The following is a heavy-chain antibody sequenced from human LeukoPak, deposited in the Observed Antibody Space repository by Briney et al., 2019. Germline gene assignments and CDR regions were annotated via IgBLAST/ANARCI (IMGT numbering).Heavy chain of an antibody. CDR2: INPSGGST. D-gene: IGHD4-17*01. V-gene: IGHV1-46*02. CDR3: ARSRDYGDYFDY. Sequence: ASVKVSCEASGYTFNSYYIKWVRQAPGQGLEWMGIINPSGGSTSYAQKFQGRVTMTRDTSTSTVYMELSSLRSEDTAVYYCARSRDYGDYFDYWGQGTLVTVSS. CDR1: GYTFNSYY. J-gene: IGHJ4*02.